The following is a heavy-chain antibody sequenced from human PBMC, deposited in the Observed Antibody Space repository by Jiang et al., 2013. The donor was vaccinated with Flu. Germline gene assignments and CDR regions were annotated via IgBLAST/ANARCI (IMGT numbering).Heavy chain of an antibody. CDR3: ARTGPDVVLWGDGIPLDGFDI. J-gene: IGHJ3*02. CDR2: IHTSTGNP. D-gene: IGHD5-24*01. CDR1: GYTFTKYG. V-gene: IGHV7-4-1*02. Sequence: VQSGSELKKPGASVKVSCKASGYTFTKYGLNWVRQAPGQGLEWMGWIHTSTGNPTYAQGFTGRFVFSLDTSVSTAYLQISSLQAEDTAVYYCARTGPDVVLWGDGIPLDGFDIWGQGTMVTVSS.